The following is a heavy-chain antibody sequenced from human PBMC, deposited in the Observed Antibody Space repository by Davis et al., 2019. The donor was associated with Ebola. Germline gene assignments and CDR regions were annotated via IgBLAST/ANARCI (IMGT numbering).Heavy chain of an antibody. CDR2: ISSNGSST. J-gene: IGHJ4*02. CDR1: GFTFSHYG. D-gene: IGHD3-22*01. Sequence: AGSLRLSCAASGFTFSHYGMHWVRQAPGKGLEYVSAISSNGSSTYYANSVKGRFTISRDNSKNTLYLQMSSLRAEDMAVYYCARDREEYYYDSSGYYTLYYFDYWGQGTLVTVSS. V-gene: IGHV3-64*01. CDR3: ARDREEYYYDSSGYYTLYYFDY.